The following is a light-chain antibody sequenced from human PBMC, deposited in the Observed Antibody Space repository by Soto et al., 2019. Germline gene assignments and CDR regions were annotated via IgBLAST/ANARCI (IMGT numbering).Light chain of an antibody. J-gene: IGLJ3*02. CDR1: SGSIASSY. V-gene: IGLV6-57*01. CDR3: QSYDTSNQV. CDR2: EDN. Sequence: NFMLTQPHSVSESPGKTVTISCTRSSGSIASSYVQWYQQRLGSSPTTVIFEDNQRPSEVPNRFSGSIDSSSNSASLTISGLQTEDEADYYCQSYDTSNQVFGGGTKLTVL.